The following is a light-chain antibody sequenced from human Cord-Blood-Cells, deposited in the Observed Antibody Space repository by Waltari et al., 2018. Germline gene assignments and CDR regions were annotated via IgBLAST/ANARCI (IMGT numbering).Light chain of an antibody. V-gene: IGKV1-39*01. CDR2: AAS. CDR1: QSISRY. Sequence: GARVTITYRASQSISRYLNWYQQKPGKAPKLLIYAASILQRGVPSRCSGSRSGTDFTLTSSSLQPEDFSAYYCQQSYSTLRWTFGEGTKVEIK. CDR3: QQSYSTLRWT. J-gene: IGKJ1*01.